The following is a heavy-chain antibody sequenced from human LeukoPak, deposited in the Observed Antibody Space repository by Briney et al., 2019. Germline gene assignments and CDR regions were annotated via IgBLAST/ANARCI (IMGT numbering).Heavy chain of an antibody. Sequence: SQTLSLTCTVSGGSISSGDYYWSWIRQPPGKGLEWIGYIYYSGSTYYNPSLKSRVTISVETSKNQFSLKLSSVTAADTAVYYCARVEYQLLYSFYFDYWGQGTLVTVSS. CDR2: IYYSGST. CDR3: ARVEYQLLYSFYFDY. V-gene: IGHV4-30-4*08. CDR1: GGSISSGDYY. D-gene: IGHD2-2*02. J-gene: IGHJ4*02.